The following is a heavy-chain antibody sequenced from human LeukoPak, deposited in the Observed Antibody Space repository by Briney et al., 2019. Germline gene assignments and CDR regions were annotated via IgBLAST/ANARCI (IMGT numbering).Heavy chain of an antibody. V-gene: IGHV3-30*02. CDR2: IRYDGSNK. CDR3: AKGKGGYDYFDY. Sequence: AGGSLRLSCAASGFTFSSYGMHWVRQAPGKGLEWVAFIRYDGSNKYYADSVKGRFTISRDNSKNTLYLQMNSLRAEDAAVYYCAKGKGGYDYFDYWGQGTLVTVSS. CDR1: GFTFSSYG. J-gene: IGHJ4*02. D-gene: IGHD3-22*01.